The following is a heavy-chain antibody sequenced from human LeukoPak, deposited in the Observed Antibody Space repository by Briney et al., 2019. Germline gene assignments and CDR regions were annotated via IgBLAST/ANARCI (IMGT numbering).Heavy chain of an antibody. CDR1: EVTFSSYA. CDR3: ARDTVAPLDY. Sequence: SVKVSCKASEVTFSSYAISWVRQAPGQGLEWMGGIIPMFGTTNYAQKFQGRVTTTADESTSTAYVELSSLRSEDTAIYYCARDTVAPLDYWGQGTLVTVSS. CDR2: IIPMFGTT. D-gene: IGHD6-19*01. V-gene: IGHV1-69*13. J-gene: IGHJ4*02.